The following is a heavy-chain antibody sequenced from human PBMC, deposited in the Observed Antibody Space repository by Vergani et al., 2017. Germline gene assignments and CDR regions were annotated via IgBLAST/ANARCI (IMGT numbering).Heavy chain of an antibody. CDR1: GFSFNTYW. J-gene: IGHJ6*02. Sequence: EVQLVESGGGSVQSGGSLRLSCVASGFSFNTYWMHWVRQVPGKGLMWVARIDEYGNRATYGDFETGRFTISRDNAKNTVFLQMNSLSAGDTAVYYCAKANPRNSGYDYLYYYHAMDVWGQGTTVTVSS. V-gene: IGHV3-74*03. CDR2: IDEYGNRA. D-gene: IGHD5-12*01. CDR3: AKANPRNSGYDYLYYYHAMDV.